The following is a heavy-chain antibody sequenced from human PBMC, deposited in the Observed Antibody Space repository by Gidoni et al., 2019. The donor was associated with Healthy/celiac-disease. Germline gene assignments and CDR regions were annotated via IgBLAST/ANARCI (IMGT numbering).Heavy chain of an antibody. V-gene: IGHV3-48*01. CDR3: AILTGLRFDP. CDR2: ISSSSSTI. Sequence: EVQLVESGGGLVQPGGSLRLSCAASGFTCSSYSMNWFGQAPGTGLEWVSYISSSSSTIYYADSVKGRFTISRDNAKNSLYLQMNSLRAEDTAVYYCAILTGLRFDPWGQGTLVTVSS. CDR1: GFTCSSYS. J-gene: IGHJ5*02. D-gene: IGHD3-9*01.